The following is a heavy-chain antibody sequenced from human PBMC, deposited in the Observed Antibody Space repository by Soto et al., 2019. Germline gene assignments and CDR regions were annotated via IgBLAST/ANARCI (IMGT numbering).Heavy chain of an antibody. Sequence: GGSLILSCAASGFTFSSYSMNWVRQATGKGLEWVSSISSSSSYIYYADSVKGRFTISRDNAKNSLYLQMNSLRAEDTAVYYCARVSSSEVIAAPNFDYWGQGTLVTVSS. V-gene: IGHV3-21*01. J-gene: IGHJ4*02. CDR1: GFTFSSYS. CDR3: ARVSSSEVIAAPNFDY. CDR2: ISSSSSYI. D-gene: IGHD6-13*01.